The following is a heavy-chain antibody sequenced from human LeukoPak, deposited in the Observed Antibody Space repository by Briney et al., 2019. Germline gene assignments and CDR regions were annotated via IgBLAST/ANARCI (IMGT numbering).Heavy chain of an antibody. CDR1: GGSISSYY. Sequence: SETLSLTCTVSGGSISSYYWGWIRQTAGNGLKWIGRIYTSGSTDYNPSLKSRVTISVDKSKNQLSLKLNSVTAADTAVYYCASSAAVGGVKWFDPWGQGTLVTVSS. CDR2: IYTSGST. D-gene: IGHD6-19*01. V-gene: IGHV4-4*07. CDR3: ASSAAVGGVKWFDP. J-gene: IGHJ5*02.